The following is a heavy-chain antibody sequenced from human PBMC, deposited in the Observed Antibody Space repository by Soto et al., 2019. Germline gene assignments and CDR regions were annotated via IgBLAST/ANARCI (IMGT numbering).Heavy chain of an antibody. J-gene: IGHJ6*02. Sequence: GGSLRFSCAASGFTFSSYDMHWVRQATGKGLEWVSAIGTAGDTYYPGSVKGRFTISRENAKNSLYLQMNSLRAEDTAVYYCARAPNYYGSGSYPNGNYYYYYYGMDVWGQGTTVTVSS. V-gene: IGHV3-13*01. D-gene: IGHD3-10*01. CDR2: IGTAGDT. CDR1: GFTFSSYD. CDR3: ARAPNYYGSGSYPNGNYYYYYYGMDV.